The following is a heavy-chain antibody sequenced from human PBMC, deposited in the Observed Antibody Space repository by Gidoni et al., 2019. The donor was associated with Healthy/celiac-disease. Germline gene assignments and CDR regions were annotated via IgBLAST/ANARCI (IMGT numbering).Heavy chain of an antibody. D-gene: IGHD3-3*01. V-gene: IGHV4-34*01. CDR1: GGSFSVYY. CDR3: ARGAVLRFLEWLSPRYWYFDL. CDR2: INHSGST. Sequence: QVQLQQWGAGLLKPSETLSLTCAVYGGSFSVYYWSWIRQPPGKGLEWIGEINHSGSTNYNPSLKSRVTISVDTSKNQFSLKLSSVTAADTAVYYCARGAVLRFLEWLSPRYWYFDLWGRGTLVTVSS. J-gene: IGHJ2*01.